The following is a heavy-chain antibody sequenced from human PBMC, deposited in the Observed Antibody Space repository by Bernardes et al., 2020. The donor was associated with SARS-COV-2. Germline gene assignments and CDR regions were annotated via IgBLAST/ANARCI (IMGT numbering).Heavy chain of an antibody. CDR2: ITSSESYI. CDR3: AREPYSSGTYYFDY. Sequence: VGSLRLSCAASGFTFSSYAMNWVRQAPGKGLEWVSSITSSESYIYYADSLKGRFTISRDNAMNSLYLQMNSLRAEDTAVYYCAREPYSSGTYYFDYWGQGTLVTVSS. J-gene: IGHJ4*02. CDR1: GFTFSSYA. V-gene: IGHV3-21*01. D-gene: IGHD6-19*01.